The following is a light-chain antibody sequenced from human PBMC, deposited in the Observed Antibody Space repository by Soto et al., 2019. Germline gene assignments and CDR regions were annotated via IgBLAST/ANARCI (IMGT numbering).Light chain of an antibody. CDR2: GVA. V-gene: IGKV1-39*01. CDR3: QQSYDAQFT. Sequence: DIPLTQSPSSLSASVGDEVTITCRASQGSSHYLTWYQQKPGRAPTLLIYGVATLQSGVPSRFSGGGSGTDFTLTISNLQLEDFATYYWQQSYDAQFTFGGGTRVEIK. J-gene: IGKJ4*01. CDR1: QGSSHY.